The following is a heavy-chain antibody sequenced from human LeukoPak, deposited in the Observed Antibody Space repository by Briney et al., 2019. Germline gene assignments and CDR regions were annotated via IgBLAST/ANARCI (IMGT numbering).Heavy chain of an antibody. J-gene: IGHJ4*02. CDR1: GGSFSGYY. CDR3: ARGSSTSLDY. Sequence: SETLSLTCAVYGGSFSGYYWSWIRQPPGKGLEWIGEINHSGSTNYNPSLKSRVTISVDTSKNQFSLKLSSVTAADTAVYYCARGSSTSLDYWGQGALVTVSS. V-gene: IGHV4-34*01. CDR2: INHSGST. D-gene: IGHD2-2*01.